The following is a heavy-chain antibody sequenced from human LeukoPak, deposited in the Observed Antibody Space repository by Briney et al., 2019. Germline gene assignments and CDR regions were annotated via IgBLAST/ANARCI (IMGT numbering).Heavy chain of an antibody. CDR2: MNPNSGNT. Sequence: ASVKVSCKASGYTFTSYDINWVRQATGQGLEWMGWMNPNSGNTGYAQKFQGRVTMTRSTSISTAYMELSSLRSEDTTVYYCARVGKGYCSGGSCYHPFDYWGQGTLVTVSS. CDR3: ARVGKGYCSGGSCYHPFDY. CDR1: GYTFTSYD. V-gene: IGHV1-8*01. D-gene: IGHD2-15*01. J-gene: IGHJ4*02.